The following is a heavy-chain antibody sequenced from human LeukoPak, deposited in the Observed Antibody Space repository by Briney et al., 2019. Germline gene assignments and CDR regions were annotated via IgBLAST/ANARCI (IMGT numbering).Heavy chain of an antibody. J-gene: IGHJ3*02. CDR2: IYPDDSDT. Sequence: GESLQISCKGSGYTFTNYWIGWVRQMPGKGLEWMGIIYPDDSDTRYSPSFQGQVTISADKSINTAYLQWRSLKASDTAMYYCARLLVGATNDGFDIWGRGTMVTVSS. CDR1: GYTFTNYW. V-gene: IGHV5-51*01. D-gene: IGHD1-26*01. CDR3: ARLLVGATNDGFDI.